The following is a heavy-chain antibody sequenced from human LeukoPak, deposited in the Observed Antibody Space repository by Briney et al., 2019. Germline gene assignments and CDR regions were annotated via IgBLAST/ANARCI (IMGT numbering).Heavy chain of an antibody. CDR3: ARGRSVLRYFDWLFQT. J-gene: IGHJ5*02. CDR1: GGSFSGYY. D-gene: IGHD3-9*01. V-gene: IGHV4-34*01. CDR2: INHSGST. Sequence: SETLSLTCAVYGGSFSGYYWSWIRQPPGKGLEWLGEINHSGSTNYNPSLKGRVTISVDTSKNQFSLKLGSLTAADTAVYYCARGRSVLRYFDWLFQTWGQGTLLTV.